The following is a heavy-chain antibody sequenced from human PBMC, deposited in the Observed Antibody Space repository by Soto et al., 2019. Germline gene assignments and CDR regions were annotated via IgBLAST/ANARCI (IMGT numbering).Heavy chain of an antibody. CDR2: ISTYNGNT. CDR1: GYTFTSYG. CDR3: ARDRLYSSGWYTYYYYGMDV. Sequence: QVQLVQSGAEVKKPGASVKVSCKASGYTFTSYGISWVRQAPGQGLEWMGWISTYNGNTNYAQKLQGRVTMTTNTSTSTAYMELRSLRSDDTAVYYCARDRLYSSGWYTYYYYGMDVWGQGTSVTVSS. D-gene: IGHD6-19*01. J-gene: IGHJ6*02. V-gene: IGHV1-18*01.